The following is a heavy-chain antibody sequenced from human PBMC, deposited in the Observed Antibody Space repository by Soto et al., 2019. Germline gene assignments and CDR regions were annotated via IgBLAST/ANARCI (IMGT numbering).Heavy chain of an antibody. CDR1: GFTFSGYG. CDR3: AKGSSSVYYYYYGIDV. J-gene: IGHJ6*02. Sequence: GGSLRLSCVASGFTFSGYGMHWVRQAPGKGLEWVAVTSNDGSNKYYADSVKGRFTISRDNSKNMLYLQMNSLRTEDTAVYYCAKGSSSVYYYYYGIDVWGQGTTVTV. D-gene: IGHD6-6*01. CDR2: TSNDGSNK. V-gene: IGHV3-30*18.